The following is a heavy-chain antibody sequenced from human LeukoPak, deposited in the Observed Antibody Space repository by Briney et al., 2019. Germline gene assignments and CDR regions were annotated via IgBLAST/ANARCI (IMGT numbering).Heavy chain of an antibody. D-gene: IGHD1-26*01. CDR3: AGDPCGYYYLDQ. J-gene: IGHJ4*02. CDR2: ISSSATTI. V-gene: IGHV3-48*02. Sequence: GGSLRLSCAASGFTFTNYGMNWGRQAPGKGLEWLSYISSSATTIYYADSVKGRFTISRDNAKNSVYLQMNSLGDEDTAVYYCAGDPCGYYYLDQWGQGSLVAVSS. CDR1: GFTFTNYG.